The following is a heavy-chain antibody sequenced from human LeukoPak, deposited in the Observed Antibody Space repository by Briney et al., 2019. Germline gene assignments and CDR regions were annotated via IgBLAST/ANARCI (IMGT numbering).Heavy chain of an antibody. Sequence: ASVKVSCKASGYTFSGYYMHWVRQAPGQGLEWMGWINPNSGGTNYAQKFQGWVTMTRDTSISTAYMELSRLRSDDTAVYYCARDPSGSYYDYWGQGTLVTVSS. CDR2: INPNSGGT. CDR1: GYTFSGYY. CDR3: ARDPSGSYYDY. J-gene: IGHJ4*02. V-gene: IGHV1-2*04. D-gene: IGHD1-26*01.